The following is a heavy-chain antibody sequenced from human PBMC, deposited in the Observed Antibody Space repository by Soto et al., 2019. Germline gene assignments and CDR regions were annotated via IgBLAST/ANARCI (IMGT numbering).Heavy chain of an antibody. Sequence: EVQLLESGGDLVQPGGSLRLSCAASGFNVGAFAVNWVRQAPGKGLEWVSGISVSDAFIYYADSVRGRFSISRDASDNILSLQMNSLRGDDTALYYCTRETVAGRTGLDYWGPGTLVTVSS. CDR2: ISVSDAFI. V-gene: IGHV3-23*01. CDR3: TRETVAGRTGLDY. D-gene: IGHD1-1*01. CDR1: GFNVGAFA. J-gene: IGHJ4*02.